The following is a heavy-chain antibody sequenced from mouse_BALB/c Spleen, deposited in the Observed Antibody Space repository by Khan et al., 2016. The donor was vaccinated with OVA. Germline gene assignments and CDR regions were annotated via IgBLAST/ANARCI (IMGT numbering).Heavy chain of an antibody. CDR3: CSWIYSY. J-gene: IGHJ4*01. CDR2: IDPENGNI. V-gene: IGHV14-4*02. D-gene: IGHD1-1*01. Sequence: VQLQQSGAELVRSGASVKLSCTASGFNIKDYYLHWVMQRPEQGLEWIGWIDPENGNIEYVPKFQGKATMTADTSSNTAYLQLSSLTSEDTAVYYCCSWIYSYWGQGTSVTVSS. CDR1: GFNIKDYY.